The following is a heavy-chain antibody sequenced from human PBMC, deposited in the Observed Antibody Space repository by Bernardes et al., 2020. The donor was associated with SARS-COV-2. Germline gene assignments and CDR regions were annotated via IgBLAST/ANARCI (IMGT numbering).Heavy chain of an antibody. CDR1: GFTFSSYW. J-gene: IGHJ6*02. D-gene: IGHD4-17*01. V-gene: IGHV3-7*01. Sequence: GSLRLSCAASGFTFSSYWMSWVRQAPGKGLEWVANIKQDGSEKYYVDSVKGRFTISRDNAKNSLYLQMNSLRAEDTAVYYCARDASTVTTQGGLYYYYGMDVWGQGTTVTVSS. CDR2: IKQDGSEK. CDR3: ARDASTVTTQGGLYYYYGMDV.